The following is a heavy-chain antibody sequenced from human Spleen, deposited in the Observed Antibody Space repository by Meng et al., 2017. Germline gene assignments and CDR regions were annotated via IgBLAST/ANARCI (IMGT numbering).Heavy chain of an antibody. V-gene: IGHV4-4*02. J-gene: IGHJ5*02. CDR3: ARWVSRGTSWFDP. D-gene: IGHD2-2*01. Sequence: QVQLKGSGPGLVKPSGTLSLTCAVSGGSINSDNWWSWVRQPPGKGLEWVGEIFRSGRTNYNPSLKSRVTISVDKSKNQFSLKLSSVTAADTAVYYCARWVSRGTSWFDPWGQGTLVTVSS. CDR2: IFRSGRT. CDR1: GGSINSDNW.